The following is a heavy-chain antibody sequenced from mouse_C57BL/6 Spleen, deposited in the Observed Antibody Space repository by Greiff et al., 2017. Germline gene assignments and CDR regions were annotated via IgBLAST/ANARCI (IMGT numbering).Heavy chain of an antibody. D-gene: IGHD2-5*01. V-gene: IGHV1-72*01. CDR1: GYPLPAYG. J-gene: IGHJ1*03. CDR2: IDPNSGGT. CDR3: AREDSNGYFDV. Sequence: VKRRQLGLELLKPGPSLKWSGKPPGYPLPAYGWPGVKQRPGRGLEWMGRIDPNSGGTKYNEKFKSKATLTVDKPSSTAYMQLSSLTSEDSAVYYCAREDSNGYFDVWGTGTTVTVSS.